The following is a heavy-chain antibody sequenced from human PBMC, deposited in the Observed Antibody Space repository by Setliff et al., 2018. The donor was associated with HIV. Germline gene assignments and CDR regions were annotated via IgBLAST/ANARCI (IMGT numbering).Heavy chain of an antibody. CDR2: IYYSEST. Sequence: SETLSLTCSVSGVFVSSGVYYWSWIRQPPGKRLEWIGYIYYSESTTYTPSLKSRVSISVDTSKNQFSLKLRSVTAADTAVYYCARLLVTRPGGGYYSLDYWGQGTLVTVSS. V-gene: IGHV4-61*08. J-gene: IGHJ4*02. CDR1: GVFVSSGVYY. D-gene: IGHD3-22*01. CDR3: ARLLVTRPGGGYYSLDY.